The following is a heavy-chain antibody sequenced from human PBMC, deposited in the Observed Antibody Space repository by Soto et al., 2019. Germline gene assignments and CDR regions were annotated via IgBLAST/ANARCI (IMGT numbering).Heavy chain of an antibody. CDR1: GGTFSSYA. Sequence: SVKVSCKASGGTFSSYAISWLRQAPGQGLEWMGGIIPIFGTANYAQKFQGRVTITADESTSTAYMELSSLRSEDTAVYYCARHPGVPRGIYYYGMDVWGQGTTVTVSS. J-gene: IGHJ6*02. CDR2: IIPIFGTA. D-gene: IGHD3-10*01. CDR3: ARHPGVPRGIYYYGMDV. V-gene: IGHV1-69*13.